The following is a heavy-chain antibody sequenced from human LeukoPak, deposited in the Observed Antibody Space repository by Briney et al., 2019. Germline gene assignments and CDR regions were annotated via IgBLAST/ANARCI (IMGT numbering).Heavy chain of an antibody. CDR3: ARPRYSSGWYYYY. D-gene: IGHD6-19*01. V-gene: IGHV3-33*05. J-gene: IGHJ4*02. CDR2: ISYDGSNK. Sequence: AVISYDGSNKYYAASVKGRFTISRDNSKNTLYLQMNSLRAEDTAVYYCARPRYSSGWYYYYWGQGTLVTVSS.